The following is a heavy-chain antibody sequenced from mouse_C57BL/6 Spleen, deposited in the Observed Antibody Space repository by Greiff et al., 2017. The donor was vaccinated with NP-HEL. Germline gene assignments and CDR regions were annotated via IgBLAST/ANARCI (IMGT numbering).Heavy chain of an antibody. CDR3: ARNYVGNAMDY. CDR2: ISSGSSTI. CDR1: GFTFSDYG. J-gene: IGHJ4*01. Sequence: EVQLVESGGGLVKPGGSLKLSCAASGFTFSDYGMHWVRQAPEKGLEWVAYISSGSSTIYYADTVKGRFTISRDNAKNTLFLQMTSLRSEDTAMYYCARNYVGNAMDYWGQGTSVTVSS. D-gene: IGHD1-1*01. V-gene: IGHV5-17*01.